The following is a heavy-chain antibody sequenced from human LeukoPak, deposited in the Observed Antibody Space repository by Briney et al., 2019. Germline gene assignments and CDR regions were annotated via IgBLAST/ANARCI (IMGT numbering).Heavy chain of an antibody. CDR2: INHSGST. D-gene: IGHD6-13*01. Sequence: SETLSLTCAVYGGSFSGYYWSWIRQPPGKGLEWIGEINHSGSTNYNPSLKSRVTISVDTSKNQFSPKLSSVTAADTAVYYCARSRVGSSRLYNWFDPWGQGTLVTVSS. CDR3: ARSRVGSSRLYNWFDP. J-gene: IGHJ5*02. V-gene: IGHV4-34*01. CDR1: GGSFSGYY.